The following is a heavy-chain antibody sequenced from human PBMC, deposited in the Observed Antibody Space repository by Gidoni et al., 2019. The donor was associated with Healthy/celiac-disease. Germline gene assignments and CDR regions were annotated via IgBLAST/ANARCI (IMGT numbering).Heavy chain of an antibody. D-gene: IGHD6-13*01. Sequence: QVQLQQWGAGLLKPSETLSPTCAVYGGSFSGYYWSWIRQPPGKGLEWIGEINHSGSTNYNPSLKSRVTISVDTSKNQFSLKLSSVTAADTAVYYCARVRVAAAHYYGMDVWGQGTTVTVSS. CDR1: GGSFSGYY. CDR3: ARVRVAAAHYYGMDV. J-gene: IGHJ6*02. V-gene: IGHV4-34*01. CDR2: INHSGST.